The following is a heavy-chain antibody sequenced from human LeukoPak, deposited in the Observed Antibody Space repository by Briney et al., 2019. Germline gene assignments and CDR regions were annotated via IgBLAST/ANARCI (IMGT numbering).Heavy chain of an antibody. CDR3: ARDQYSGHWFYAFDI. V-gene: IGHV3-48*02. J-gene: IGHJ3*02. CDR2: ISSSISTK. CDR1: GFTFSTYS. Sequence: PGGSLRLSCAVSGFTFSTYSMNWVRQAPGKGLEWVSYISSSISTKYYADSVKGRFTISRDNAKNSLYLQMNSLRDEDTAVYYCARDQYSGHWFYAFDIWGQGTMVTVSS. D-gene: IGHD6-19*01.